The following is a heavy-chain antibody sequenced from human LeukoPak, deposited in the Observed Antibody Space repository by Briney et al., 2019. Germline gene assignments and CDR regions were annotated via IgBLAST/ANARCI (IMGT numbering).Heavy chain of an antibody. D-gene: IGHD6-13*01. CDR3: ASPLEGIAGRLLPFDY. V-gene: IGHV3-30-3*01. CDR1: GFTFSSYA. CDR2: ISYDGSNK. Sequence: PGGSLRLSCAASGFTFSSYAMHWVRQAPGKGLEWVAVISYDGSNKYYADSVKGRFTISRDNSKSTLYLQMNSLRAEDTAVYYCASPLEGIAGRLLPFDYWGQGTLVTVSA. J-gene: IGHJ4*02.